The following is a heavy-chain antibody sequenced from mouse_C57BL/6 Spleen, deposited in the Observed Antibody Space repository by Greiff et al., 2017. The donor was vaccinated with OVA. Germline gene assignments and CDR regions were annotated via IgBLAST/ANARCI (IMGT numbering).Heavy chain of an antibody. D-gene: IGHD1-1*01. J-gene: IGHJ3*01. CDR1: GFTFSDYY. CDR2: INYDGSST. Sequence: EAMLVESEGGLVQPGSSMKLSCTASGFTFSDYYMAWVRQVPEKGLEWVANINYDGSSTYYLDSLKSRFIISRDNAKNILYLQMSSLKSEDTATYYCARDDSTVVTSRGFAYWGQGTLVTVSA. V-gene: IGHV5-16*01. CDR3: ARDDSTVVTSRGFAY.